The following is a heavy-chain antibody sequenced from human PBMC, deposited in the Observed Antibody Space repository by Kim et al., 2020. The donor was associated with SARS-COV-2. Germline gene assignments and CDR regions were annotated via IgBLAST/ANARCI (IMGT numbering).Heavy chain of an antibody. CDR3: LKGGWEWIWDY. J-gene: IGHJ4*02. CDR1: GFPFFGHA. D-gene: IGHD1-26*01. V-gene: IGHV3-23*01. Sequence: GGSLRLSCTTSGFPFFGHAMSWVRQAPGKGMEWVSSIDGSDGPTYYVDSVKGRFSISRDDSRNTLYLQMSALRADDTANYYCLKGGWEWIWDYWGQGTLVTVSS. CDR2: IDGSDGPT.